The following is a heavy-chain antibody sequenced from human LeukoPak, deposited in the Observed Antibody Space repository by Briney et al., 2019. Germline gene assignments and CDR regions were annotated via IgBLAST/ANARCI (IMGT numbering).Heavy chain of an antibody. D-gene: IGHD3-9*01. CDR2: ISGSTGTT. J-gene: IGHJ4*02. V-gene: IGHV3-23*01. CDR1: GFTFSSYA. CDR3: AKDTFDYLRYYFDY. Sequence: GRSLRLSCAASGFTFSSYAMNWVRQAPGKGLEWVSTISGSTGTTYYADSVKGRFTISRDNSKNTLYLQMNSLRADDTAVYYCAKDTFDYLRYYFDYWGQGTLVTVSS.